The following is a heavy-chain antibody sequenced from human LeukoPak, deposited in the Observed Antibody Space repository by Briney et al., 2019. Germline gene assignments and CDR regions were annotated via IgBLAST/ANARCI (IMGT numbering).Heavy chain of an antibody. J-gene: IGHJ6*04. Sequence: GGSLRLSCAASGFTFSSYGMHWFRQAPGKGLEWVAVISYDGNDIFYTDSVKGRFTISRDNSKNTLYLQMNSLRAEDTAVYYCAELGITMIGGVWGKGTTVTISS. CDR2: ISYDGNDI. CDR1: GFTFSSYG. D-gene: IGHD3-10*02. CDR3: AELGITMIGGV. V-gene: IGHV3-30*18.